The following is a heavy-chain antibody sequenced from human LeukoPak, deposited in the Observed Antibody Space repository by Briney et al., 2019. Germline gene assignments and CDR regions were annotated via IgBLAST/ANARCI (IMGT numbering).Heavy chain of an antibody. CDR2: IYYSGST. CDR1: GGSISSYY. J-gene: IGHJ4*02. CDR3: ARHAFSGSYYDY. V-gene: IGHV4-59*08. Sequence: PSETLSLTCTVSGGSISSYYWSWIRQPPGKGLEWIGYIYYSGSTNYNPSLKSRVTISVDTSKNQFSLKLSSVTAADTAVYYCARHAFSGSYYDYWGQGTLVTVSS. D-gene: IGHD1-26*01.